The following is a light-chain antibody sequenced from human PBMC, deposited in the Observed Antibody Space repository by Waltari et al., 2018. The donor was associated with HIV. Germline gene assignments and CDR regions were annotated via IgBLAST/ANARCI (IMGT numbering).Light chain of an antibody. V-gene: IGKV1-39*01. CDR3: QQSYNIPRT. CDR2: GAS. Sequence: DIQMTQSPTSLSSSIGDRVTITCRASEIISNFVNWYQQKPGKAPELLIYGASSLFSGVPSRFSGSGLGTDFTLTISSLHPEDFATYYCQQSYNIPRTFGQGTKVEMK. J-gene: IGKJ1*01. CDR1: EIISNF.